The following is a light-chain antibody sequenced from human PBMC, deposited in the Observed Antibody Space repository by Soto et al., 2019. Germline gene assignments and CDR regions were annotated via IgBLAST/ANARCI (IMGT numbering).Light chain of an antibody. Sequence: EIVLTQSPATLSLSPGERATLSCRASQSVSSYLAWYQQKPGQAPRLLIYDASNRATGIPARFSGSGSGTDFTLTISSLEPEDFAFYYCQQRSNWPPYTFGQGTKLELK. J-gene: IGKJ2*01. CDR2: DAS. V-gene: IGKV3-11*01. CDR3: QQRSNWPPYT. CDR1: QSVSSY.